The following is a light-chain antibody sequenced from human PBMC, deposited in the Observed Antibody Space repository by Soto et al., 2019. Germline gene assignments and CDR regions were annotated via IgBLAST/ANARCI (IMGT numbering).Light chain of an antibody. V-gene: IGLV2-14*03. CDR1: SSDVGGYDH. J-gene: IGLJ3*02. Sequence: QSALTQPASVSGSPGQSITISCTGTSSDVGGYDHASWYQQHPGKAPKLIIYDVSIRPSGVSNRFSGSKSGNTASLAVSGLQAEDEADYYCSSYTSKDTLVFGGGTKVTVL. CDR3: SSYTSKDTLV. CDR2: DVS.